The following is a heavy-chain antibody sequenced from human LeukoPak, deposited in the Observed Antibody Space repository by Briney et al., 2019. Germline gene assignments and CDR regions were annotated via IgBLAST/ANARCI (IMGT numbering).Heavy chain of an antibody. J-gene: IGHJ3*01. CDR3: ARGGSRGYVLNAFDV. V-gene: IGHV3-48*03. Sequence: GGSLRLSCEASGFTLSGFEMNWVRQAPGKGLEWISYISISGSPLYYADSVKGRFTISRDNAKNSLYLQMNSLRTEDTAVYYCARGGSRGYVLNAFDVWGQGTMVTVSS. CDR1: GFTLSGFE. D-gene: IGHD3-22*01. CDR2: ISISGSPL.